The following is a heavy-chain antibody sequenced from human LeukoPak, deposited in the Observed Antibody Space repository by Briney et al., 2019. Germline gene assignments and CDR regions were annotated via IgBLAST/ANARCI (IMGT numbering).Heavy chain of an antibody. CDR1: GFAFSSYD. J-gene: IGHJ3*02. D-gene: IGHD3-10*01. CDR2: IGTGGDT. CDR3: ARRLTYYYGSGTVNDAFDI. Sequence: GGSLRLSCAASGFAFSSYDMHWVRQGTGKGLEWVSAIGTGGDTHYAGSVKGRFTISRENAKNSLYPQMNSLRAGDTAVYYCARRLTYYYGSGTVNDAFDIWGQGTMVTVSS. V-gene: IGHV3-13*04.